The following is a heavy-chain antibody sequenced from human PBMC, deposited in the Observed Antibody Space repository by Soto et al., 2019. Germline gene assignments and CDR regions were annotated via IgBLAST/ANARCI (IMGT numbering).Heavy chain of an antibody. CDR3: ARELAYYDFWSGHYGMDV. CDR2: VNSDGSSP. V-gene: IGHV3-74*01. J-gene: IGHJ6*02. D-gene: IGHD3-3*01. CDR1: GFTFISYL. Sequence: GGSLRLSCAASGFTFISYLMHWVRQAPGKGLVWVSRVNSDGSSPSYADPVKGRFTISRDNAKNTLYLQMNSLRAEDTAVYYCARELAYYDFWSGHYGMDVWGQGTTVTVSS.